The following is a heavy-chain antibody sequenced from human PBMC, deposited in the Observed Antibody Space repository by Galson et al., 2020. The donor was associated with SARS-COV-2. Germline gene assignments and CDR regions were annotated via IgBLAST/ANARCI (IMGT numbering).Heavy chain of an antibody. CDR3: AKPPYISSWLFEC. J-gene: IGHJ4*02. CDR1: GFTFSSYG. D-gene: IGHD6-13*01. CDR2: IWYDGSNK. V-gene: IGHV3-33*06. Sequence: GGSLRLSCAASGFTFSSYGMHWVRQAPGKGLEWVAVIWYDGSNKYYADSVKGRFTISRDNSKNTLYLQMNSLRAEDTAVYYCAKPPYISSWLFECWGQGTLVTVSS.